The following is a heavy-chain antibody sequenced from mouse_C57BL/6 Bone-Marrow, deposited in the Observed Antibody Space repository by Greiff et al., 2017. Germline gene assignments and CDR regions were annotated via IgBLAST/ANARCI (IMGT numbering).Heavy chain of an antibody. V-gene: IGHV3-6*01. Sequence: EESGPGLVKPSQSLSLTCSVTGYSITSGYYWNWIRQFPGNKLEWMGYISYDGSNNYNPSLKNRISITRDTSKNQFFLKLNSVTTGDTATYYYARVRGDYDVGFAYWGQGTLVTVSA. CDR2: ISYDGSN. D-gene: IGHD2-4*01. J-gene: IGHJ3*01. CDR1: GYSITSGYY. CDR3: ARVRGDYDVGFAY.